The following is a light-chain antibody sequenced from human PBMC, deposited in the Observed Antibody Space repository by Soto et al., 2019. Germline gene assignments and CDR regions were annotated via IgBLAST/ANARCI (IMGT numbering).Light chain of an antibody. V-gene: IGKV3-11*01. CDR2: DAS. Sequence: EIVMTRCPATLTVSPCERATLSCMASQIVSSYLAWYQQKPGQAPRLLIYDASNRATGIPARSSGSGSGTDFTLTISSLEPEDFAVYYCQQRSNWPPWTFGQGTKVDIK. CDR3: QQRSNWPPWT. CDR1: QIVSSY. J-gene: IGKJ1*01.